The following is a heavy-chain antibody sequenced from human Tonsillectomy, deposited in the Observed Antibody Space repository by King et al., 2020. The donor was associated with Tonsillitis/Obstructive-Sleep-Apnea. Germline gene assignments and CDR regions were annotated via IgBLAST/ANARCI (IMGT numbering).Heavy chain of an antibody. Sequence: VQLVESGGGLVQPGGSLRLSCAASGFTFTSYSMNWVRQAPGKGPEWISYISGSSSTTNYAVSVEGRFTISRDNAKNSLYLQMNSLRDEDTAVYYCVRGEGSGDWLMDYWGQGTLVTISS. V-gene: IGHV3-48*02. CDR2: ISGSSSTT. D-gene: IGHD1-26*01. CDR3: VRGEGSGDWLMDY. J-gene: IGHJ4*02. CDR1: GFTFTSYS.